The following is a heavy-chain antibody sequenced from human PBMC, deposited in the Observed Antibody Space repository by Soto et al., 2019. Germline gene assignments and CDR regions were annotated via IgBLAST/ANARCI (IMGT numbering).Heavy chain of an antibody. CDR2: IYSGGST. D-gene: IGHD3-22*01. V-gene: IGHV3-66*01. Sequence: EVQLVESGGGLVQPGGSLRLSCAASGFTVSSNYMSWVRQAPGKGLEWVSVIYSGGSTYYADSVKGRFTISRDNSKNTLYLQMNSLRAADTAVYYCARMGDSSGYSGWFDPWGQGTLVTVSS. CDR1: GFTVSSNY. J-gene: IGHJ5*02. CDR3: ARMGDSSGYSGWFDP.